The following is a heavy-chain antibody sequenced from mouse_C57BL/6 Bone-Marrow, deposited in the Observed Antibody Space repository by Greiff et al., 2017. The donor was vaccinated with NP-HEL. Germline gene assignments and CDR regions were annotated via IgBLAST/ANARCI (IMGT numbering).Heavy chain of an antibody. CDR3: ARRGYGSSYDAMDY. V-gene: IGHV1-85*01. Sequence: QVQLKESGPELVKPGASVKLSRKASGYTFTSYDINWVKQRPGQELEWIGWIYPRDGSTKYNEKFKGKATLTVDPSSSTAYMELHSLTSEDSAVYFCARRGYGSSYDAMDYWGQGTSVTVSS. CDR1: GYTFTSYD. CDR2: IYPRDGST. D-gene: IGHD1-1*01. J-gene: IGHJ4*01.